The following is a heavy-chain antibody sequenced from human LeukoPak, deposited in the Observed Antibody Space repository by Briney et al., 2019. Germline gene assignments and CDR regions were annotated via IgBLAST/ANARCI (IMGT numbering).Heavy chain of an antibody. D-gene: IGHD2-15*01. Sequence: SVKVSCKASGFTFTSSAVQWVRQARGQRLEWIGWIVVGSGNTNYAQKFQERVTITRDMSTSTAYMELSSLRSEDTAVYYCAAGTVLLGSRSPYFDYWGQGTLVTVSS. CDR2: IVVGSGNT. J-gene: IGHJ4*02. CDR1: GFTFTSSA. CDR3: AAGTVLLGSRSPYFDY. V-gene: IGHV1-58*01.